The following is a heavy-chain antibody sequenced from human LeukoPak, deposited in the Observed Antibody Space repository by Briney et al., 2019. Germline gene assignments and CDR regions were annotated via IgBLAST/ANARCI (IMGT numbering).Heavy chain of an antibody. CDR3: ATGGRSLLAPTEETPRAIDY. D-gene: IGHD3-16*01. J-gene: IGHJ4*02. V-gene: IGHV1-69*13. CDR1: GGTFSSYA. CDR2: IIPIFGTA. Sequence: GASVKVSCKASGGTFSSYAISWVRQAPGQGLEWMGGIIPIFGTANYAQKFQGRVTITADESTSTAYMELSSLRSEATAVYYCATGGRSLLAPTEETPRAIDYWGQGTLVTVSS.